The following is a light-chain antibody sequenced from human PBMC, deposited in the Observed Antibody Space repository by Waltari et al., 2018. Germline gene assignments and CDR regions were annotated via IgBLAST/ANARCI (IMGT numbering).Light chain of an antibody. V-gene: IGLV2-23*02. CDR1: RRDVGNYNL. CDR2: EVT. J-gene: IGLJ1*01. CDR3: CSYAGLGIYV. Sequence: QSGLTQPASVSGSPGQSNTISCPGPRRDVGNYNLVSWYQQYPGKAPKLMVYEVTRRSSGVSDRFSGSKSGNTASLTIYGLQSEDEADYYCCSYAGLGIYVFGTGTKVTVL.